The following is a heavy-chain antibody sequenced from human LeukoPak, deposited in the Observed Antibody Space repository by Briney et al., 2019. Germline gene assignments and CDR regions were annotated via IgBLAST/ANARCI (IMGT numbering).Heavy chain of an antibody. J-gene: IGHJ4*02. V-gene: IGHV3-23*01. CDR1: GFTFSSCA. CDR2: ISGSGGST. Sequence: GGSLRLSCAASGFTFSSCAMSWVRQAPGKGLEWVSAISGSGGSTYYADSVKGRFTISRDNSKNTLYLQMNSLRAEDTAVYYCAKVRGITMIAGPFDYWGQGTLVTVSS. D-gene: IGHD3-22*01. CDR3: AKVRGITMIAGPFDY.